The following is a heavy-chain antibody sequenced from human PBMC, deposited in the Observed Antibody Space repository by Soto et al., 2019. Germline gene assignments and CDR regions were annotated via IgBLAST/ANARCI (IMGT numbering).Heavy chain of an antibody. V-gene: IGHV1-8*01. CDR1: GYSFSDYD. D-gene: IGHD6-13*01. Sequence: QVQLVQSGAEVKKPGASVKVSCKASGYSFSDYDINWVRQATGQGPEWMGWMNPNSGNTGYAQKFQGRVTMTRNTSINTAYMELSSLGSEDTAVYYCVRDSGAKLSSSWGQGTLVTVSS. CDR3: VRDSGAKLSSS. CDR2: MNPNSGNT. J-gene: IGHJ4*02.